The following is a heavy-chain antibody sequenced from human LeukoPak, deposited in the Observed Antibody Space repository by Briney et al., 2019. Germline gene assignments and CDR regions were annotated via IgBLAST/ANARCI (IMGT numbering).Heavy chain of an antibody. CDR3: AREVGYYYDSSGIN. Sequence: SETLSLTCTVSGGSISSYYWSWIRQPPGKGLEWIGYIYYSGSTNYNPSLKSRVTISVDTSKNQFSLKLSSVTAADTAVYYCAREVGYYYDSSGINWGQGTLVTVSS. CDR1: GGSISSYY. V-gene: IGHV4-59*12. D-gene: IGHD3-22*01. J-gene: IGHJ4*02. CDR2: IYYSGST.